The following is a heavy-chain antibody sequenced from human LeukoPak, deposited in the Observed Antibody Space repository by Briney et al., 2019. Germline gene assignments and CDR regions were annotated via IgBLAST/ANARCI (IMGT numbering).Heavy chain of an antibody. CDR2: IYHSGST. V-gene: IGHV4-38-2*02. J-gene: IGHJ4*02. Sequence: SETLSLTCTVSGYSISSGYYWGWIRQPPGKGLEWIGSIYHSGSTYYNPSLKSRVTISVDTSKNQFSLKLSSVTAADTAVYYCAREEPYGSGSLIDYWGQGTLVTVSS. CDR1: GYSISSGYY. CDR3: AREEPYGSGSLIDY. D-gene: IGHD3-10*01.